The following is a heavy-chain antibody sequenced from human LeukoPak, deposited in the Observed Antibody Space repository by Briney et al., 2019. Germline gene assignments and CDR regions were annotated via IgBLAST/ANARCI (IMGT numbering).Heavy chain of an antibody. CDR1: GGSISSYY. CDR3: ARSPVVVVAAPRLRRWFDP. Sequence: SETLSLTCTVSGGSISSYYWSWVRQPPGKGVEWIGYIYYSGSTNYNPSLRSGVTISIDTSKNQFSLTLSSVTAADTAVYYCARSPVVVVAAPRLRRWFDPWGQGTLVTVSS. J-gene: IGHJ5*02. CDR2: IYYSGST. D-gene: IGHD2-15*01. V-gene: IGHV4-59*01.